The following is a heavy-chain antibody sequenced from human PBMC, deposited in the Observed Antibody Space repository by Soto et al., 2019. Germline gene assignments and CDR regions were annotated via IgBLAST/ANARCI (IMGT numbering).Heavy chain of an antibody. CDR1: GGSITDYS. CDR2: IFSSGST. J-gene: IGHJ5*02. D-gene: IGHD2-21*02. V-gene: IGHV4-4*07. CDR3: ARDQGVVVTADNWFDP. Sequence: ETLSLTCTVSGGSITDYSWVRIRQPAGKGLEWIGRIFSSGSTNYNPSLKGRITMSLDTSKNQFSLKLNSATATDTAVYFCARDQGVVVTADNWFDPWGQGILVTVSS.